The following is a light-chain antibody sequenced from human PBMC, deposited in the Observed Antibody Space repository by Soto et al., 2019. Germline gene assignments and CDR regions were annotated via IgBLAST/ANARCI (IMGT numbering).Light chain of an antibody. CDR1: QTVSKY. Sequence: TQSPATVSLSPGESATLSCRASQTVSKYLAWYQHKPGQPPRLLIYYASERATGIPARFSGSGSGTDYTLTISSREPQDSAVYYCHHRSTWPILSFGGGTKVEI. CDR3: HHRSTWPILS. CDR2: YAS. V-gene: IGKV3-11*01. J-gene: IGKJ4*01.